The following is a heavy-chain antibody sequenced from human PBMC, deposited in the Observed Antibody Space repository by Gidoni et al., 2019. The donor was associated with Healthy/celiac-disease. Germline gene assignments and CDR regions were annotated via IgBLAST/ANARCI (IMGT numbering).Heavy chain of an antibody. Sequence: QVQLVESGGGVFQTGRSLGLPCAESGLPFSSYGMHWVRQAPGKGLEWVAVIWYDGSNKYYADSVKGRFTISRDNSKNTLYLQMNSLRAEDTAVYYCAREGKISPFSFDYWGQGTLVTVSS. CDR1: GLPFSSYG. J-gene: IGHJ4*02. V-gene: IGHV3-33*01. CDR2: IWYDGSNK. CDR3: AREGKISPFSFDY.